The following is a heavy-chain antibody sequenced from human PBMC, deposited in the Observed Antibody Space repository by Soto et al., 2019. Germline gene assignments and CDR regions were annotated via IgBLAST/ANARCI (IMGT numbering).Heavy chain of an antibody. D-gene: IGHD4-17*01. CDR2: ISGSGGST. V-gene: IGHV3-23*01. Sequence: VGSVRLSCAASGFTFSSYAMSWVRQAPGKGLEWVSAISGSGGSTYYADSVKGRFTISRDNSKNTLYLQMNSLRAEDTAVYYCAKVGAYGDYGALAFDIWGQGTMVTVSS. J-gene: IGHJ3*02. CDR1: GFTFSSYA. CDR3: AKVGAYGDYGALAFDI.